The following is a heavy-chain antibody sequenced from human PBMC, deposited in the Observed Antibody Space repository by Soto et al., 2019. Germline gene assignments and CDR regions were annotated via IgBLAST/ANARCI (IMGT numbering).Heavy chain of an antibody. CDR3: ARHPRYYYYYGMDV. CDR2: IYYSGST. CDR1: GGSISSSSYY. J-gene: IGHJ6*02. V-gene: IGHV4-39*01. Sequence: QLQLQESGPGLVKPSETLSLTCTVSGGSISSSSYYWGWIRQPPGKGLEWIGSIYYSGSTYYNPSLKSRVTISVDTSKNQFSLKLSSVTAADTAVYYCARHPRYYYYYGMDVWGQGTTVTVSS.